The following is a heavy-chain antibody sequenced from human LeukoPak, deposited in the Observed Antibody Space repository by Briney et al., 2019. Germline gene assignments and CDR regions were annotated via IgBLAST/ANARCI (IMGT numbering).Heavy chain of an antibody. J-gene: IGHJ4*02. CDR3: AIHTGTNSFFDF. D-gene: IGHD4-17*01. CDR1: GYTFIGYY. Sequence: APVKVSCKTSGYTFIGYYLHWVRQAPGQGLEWMGWIHPNNGDTYYAQTFQGRVTMTRDTSISTAYMELSRLRSNDTAVYYCAIHTGTNSFFDFWGQGTLVTVSS. V-gene: IGHV1-2*02. CDR2: IHPNNGDT.